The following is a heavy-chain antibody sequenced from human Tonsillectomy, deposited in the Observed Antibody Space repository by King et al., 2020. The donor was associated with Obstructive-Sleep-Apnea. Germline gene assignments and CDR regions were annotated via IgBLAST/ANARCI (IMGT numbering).Heavy chain of an antibody. CDR1: GFTFSSYA. D-gene: IGHD2-8*02. J-gene: IGHJ4*02. V-gene: IGHV3-23*01. CDR3: AKLVGNTGVDY. Sequence: VQLLESGGGLVQPGGSLRFSCAASGFTFSSYAMSWVRQAPGEGLEWLSTISVSCDSTYYADSVKGRFTISRDNTKKTLYLQMNSLRTEDTAVYYCAKLVGNTGVDYWGQGTLVTVSS. CDR2: ISVSCDST.